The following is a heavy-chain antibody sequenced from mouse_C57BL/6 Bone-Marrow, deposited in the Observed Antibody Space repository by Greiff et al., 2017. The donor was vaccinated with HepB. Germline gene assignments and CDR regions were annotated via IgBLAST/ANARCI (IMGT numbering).Heavy chain of an antibody. CDR2: INPGSGGT. Sequence: VQLQQSGAELVRPGTSVKVSCKASGYAFTNYLIEWVKQRPGQGLEWIGVINPGSGGTNYNEKFKGKATLTADKSSSTAYMQLSSLTSEDSAVYFCARSPYGFAYWGQGTLVTVSA. CDR3: ARSPYGFAY. D-gene: IGHD1-1*01. J-gene: IGHJ3*01. CDR1: GYAFTNYL. V-gene: IGHV1-54*01.